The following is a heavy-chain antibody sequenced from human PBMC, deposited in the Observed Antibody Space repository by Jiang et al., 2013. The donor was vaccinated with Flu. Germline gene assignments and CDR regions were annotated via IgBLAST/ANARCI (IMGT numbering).Heavy chain of an antibody. D-gene: IGHD1-26*01. CDR3: ARRWELYAFDI. V-gene: IGHV5-51*01. J-gene: IGHJ3*02. CDR2: IYPGDSDT. Sequence: KGLEWMGIIYPGDSDTRYSPSFQGQVTISADKSISSAHLQWSSLKASDTAMYYCARRWELYAFDIWGQGTMVTVSS.